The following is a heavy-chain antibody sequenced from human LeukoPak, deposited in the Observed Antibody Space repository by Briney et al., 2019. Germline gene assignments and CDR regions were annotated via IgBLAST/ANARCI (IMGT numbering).Heavy chain of an antibody. Sequence: ASVKVSCKASGYTFTGYYMHWVRQAPGQGLEWMGRINPNSGGTNYAQKFQGRVTMTRDTSISTAYMELSRLRSDDTAVYYCARGLSSSWSDWFDPWGQGTLVTVSS. V-gene: IGHV1-2*02. J-gene: IGHJ5*02. CDR2: INPNSGGT. CDR3: ARGLSSSWSDWFDP. CDR1: GYTFTGYY. D-gene: IGHD6-13*01.